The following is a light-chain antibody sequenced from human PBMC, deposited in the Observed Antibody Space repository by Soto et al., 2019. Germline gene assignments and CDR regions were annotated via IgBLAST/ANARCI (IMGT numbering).Light chain of an antibody. CDR2: DAS. CDR3: QQRSNWPPD. CDR1: QSVSTY. V-gene: IGKV3-11*01. Sequence: EIVLTQSPATLSLSPGERATLSCRASQSVSTYLVWYQQKPGQAPSLLIYDASNRATGIPARFSGSRSGTDFTLTISSLEPEDFAVYYCQQRSNWPPDFGQGTRLEIK. J-gene: IGKJ5*01.